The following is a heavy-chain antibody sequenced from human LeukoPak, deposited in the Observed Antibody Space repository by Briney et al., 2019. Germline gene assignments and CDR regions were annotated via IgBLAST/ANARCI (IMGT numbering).Heavy chain of an antibody. CDR3: ARESSRPWLVHWFDP. Sequence: SETLSLTCTVPVGSIIINSSPFFWGWIRQPPGKGLEWIGGISHSGTTYYHPSLRSRVTISVDPSKNQFSLKLSSVTAADTAVYYCARESSRPWLVHWFDPWGQGTLVTVSS. V-gene: IGHV4-39*07. CDR2: ISHSGTT. D-gene: IGHD6-19*01. CDR1: VGSIIINSSPFF. J-gene: IGHJ5*02.